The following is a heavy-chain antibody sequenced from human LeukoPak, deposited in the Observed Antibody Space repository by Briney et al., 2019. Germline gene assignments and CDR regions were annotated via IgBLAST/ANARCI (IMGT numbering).Heavy chain of an antibody. J-gene: IGHJ4*02. V-gene: IGHV1-2*02. D-gene: IGHD5-24*01. CDR3: ARGPRWLQSSLDY. CDR2: INPNSGGT. Sequence: ASVKVSCKASGYTFTGYYMHWVRQAPGQGLEWMGWINPNSGGTNYAQKFQGRVTMTRDTSISTAYMELSRLRSDDTAAYYCARGPRWLQSSLDYWGQGTLVTVSS. CDR1: GYTFTGYY.